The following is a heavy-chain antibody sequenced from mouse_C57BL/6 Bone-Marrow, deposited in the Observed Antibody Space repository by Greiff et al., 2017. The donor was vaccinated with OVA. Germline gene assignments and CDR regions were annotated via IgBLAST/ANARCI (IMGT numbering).Heavy chain of an antibody. Sequence: VQLQQPGAELVKPGASVKLSCKASGYTFTSYWMHWVKQRPGQGLEWIGMIHPNSGSTKYNEKFKSKATLTVDKSSSTAYMQLSSLTSEDSAVYYCTRMGGTAQDAYYFDYWGQGTTLTVSS. J-gene: IGHJ2*01. CDR2: IHPNSGST. D-gene: IGHD3-2*02. CDR1: GYTFTSYW. V-gene: IGHV1-64*01. CDR3: TRMGGTAQDAYYFDY.